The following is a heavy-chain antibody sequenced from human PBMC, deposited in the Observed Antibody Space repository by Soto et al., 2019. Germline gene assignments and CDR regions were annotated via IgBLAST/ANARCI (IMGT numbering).Heavy chain of an antibody. CDR2: IYYSGST. J-gene: IGHJ4*02. CDR3: ARVRRWGNYVYYFDY. Sequence: PSETLSLTCTVSGGSISSYYWSWIRQPPGKGLEWIGYIYYSGSTNYNPSLKSRVTISVDTSKNQFSLKLSSVTAADTAVYYCARVRRWGNYVYYFDYWGQGTLVTVSS. CDR1: GGSISSYY. V-gene: IGHV4-59*01. D-gene: IGHD1-7*01.